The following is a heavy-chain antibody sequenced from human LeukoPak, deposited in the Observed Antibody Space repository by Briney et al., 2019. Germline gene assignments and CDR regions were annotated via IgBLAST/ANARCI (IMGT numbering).Heavy chain of an antibody. Sequence: ASVKVSCKASGYTFTSYAMHWVRQAPGQRLEWMGWINAGNGNTKYSQKFQGRVTITRDTSASTAYMELSSLRSEDTAVYYCARSPVAGVDWFDPWGQGTPVTVSS. V-gene: IGHV1-3*01. D-gene: IGHD6-19*01. CDR1: GYTFTSYA. CDR3: ARSPVAGVDWFDP. CDR2: INAGNGNT. J-gene: IGHJ5*02.